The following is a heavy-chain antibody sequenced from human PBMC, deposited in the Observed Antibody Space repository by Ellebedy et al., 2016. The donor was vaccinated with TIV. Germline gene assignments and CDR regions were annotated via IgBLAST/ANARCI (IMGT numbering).Heavy chain of an antibody. Sequence: PGGSLRLSCAASGFTFNSYSMHWVRQAPGKGLEWVAALSYDGSNEYYGDSVKGRFTISRDNAKNSLHLQMNGLRAEDTAVYYCARDSGSGAFDIWGQGTLVTVSS. CDR3: ARDSGSGAFDI. D-gene: IGHD3-10*01. CDR1: GFTFNSYS. CDR2: LSYDGSNE. J-gene: IGHJ3*02. V-gene: IGHV3-30*03.